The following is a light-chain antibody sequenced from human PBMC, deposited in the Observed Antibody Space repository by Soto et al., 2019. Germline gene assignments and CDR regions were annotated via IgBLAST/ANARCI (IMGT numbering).Light chain of an antibody. CDR1: QSVSNN. Sequence: IVMTQSPATLSVSPGERATLSCRASQSVSNNLAWHQQKPGQAPRLLIYGASTRATGIPARFSGSGSGTDFTLTISRLEPEDFAVYYCQQYDSAPSWTFGQGTKVDIK. J-gene: IGKJ1*01. CDR3: QQYDSAPSWT. CDR2: GAS. V-gene: IGKV3-15*01.